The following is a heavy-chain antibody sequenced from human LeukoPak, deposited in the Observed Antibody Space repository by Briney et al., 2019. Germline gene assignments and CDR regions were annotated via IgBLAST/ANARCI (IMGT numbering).Heavy chain of an antibody. CDR2: ISGSGGST. V-gene: IGHV3-23*01. CDR1: GFTFSSYE. Sequence: QPGGSLRLSCAASGFTFSSYEMNWVRQAPGKGLEWVSAISGSGGSTYYADSVKGRFTISRDNSKNTLYLQMNSLRAEDTAVYYCAKVSRYGDYVGHQSPCDYWGQGTLVTVSS. J-gene: IGHJ4*02. CDR3: AKVSRYGDYVGHQSPCDY. D-gene: IGHD4-17*01.